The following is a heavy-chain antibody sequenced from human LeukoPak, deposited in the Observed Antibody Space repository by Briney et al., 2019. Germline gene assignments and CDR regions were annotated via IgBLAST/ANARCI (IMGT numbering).Heavy chain of an antibody. Sequence: PSETLSLTCAVYGGSFSGYYWSWIRQPPGKGLEWIGEINHSGSTNYNPSLKSRVTISVDTSKNQFSLKLSSVTAADTAVYYCARVRLVGYNYFDYWGQGTLVTVSS. CDR1: GGSFSGYY. D-gene: IGHD2-15*01. CDR2: INHSGST. J-gene: IGHJ4*02. CDR3: ARVRLVGYNYFDY. V-gene: IGHV4-34*01.